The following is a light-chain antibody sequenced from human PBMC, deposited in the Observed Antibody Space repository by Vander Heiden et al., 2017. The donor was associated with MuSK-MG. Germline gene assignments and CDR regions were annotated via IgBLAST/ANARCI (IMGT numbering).Light chain of an antibody. CDR2: DVS. V-gene: IGLV2-14*03. CDR1: SSDVGGCPY. Sequence: QPALTQPAAASGSPGPSITISCTGTSSDVGGCPYVSWYQQHPGKAPTLMIYDVSNRPSGVSNRFSGSQSGNTASLTISGLQAEDEGDYYCCSYATSSPWVFGGGTKLTVL. CDR3: CSYATSSPWV. J-gene: IGLJ3*02.